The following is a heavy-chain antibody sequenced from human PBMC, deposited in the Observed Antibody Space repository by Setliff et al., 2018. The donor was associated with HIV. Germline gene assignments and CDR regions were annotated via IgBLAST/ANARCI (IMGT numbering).Heavy chain of an antibody. CDR2: ISNEGTE. V-gene: IGHV3-30*03. Sequence: PGESLKISCEASGFTLSGYGMHWVRQAPGKGLEWVTVISNEGTEYYVGSVKGRFTISRDNAKNSLYLQMNSLRADDTSVYYCARIQNHVWDYWGQGTLVTVSS. CDR1: GFTLSGYG. D-gene: IGHD5-18*01. J-gene: IGHJ4*02. CDR3: ARIQNHVWDY.